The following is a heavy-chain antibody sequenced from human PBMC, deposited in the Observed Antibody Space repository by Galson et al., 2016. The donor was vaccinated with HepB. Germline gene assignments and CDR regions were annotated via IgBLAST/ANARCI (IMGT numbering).Heavy chain of an antibody. V-gene: IGHV3-15*01. D-gene: IGHD2-2*01. CDR3: ATVKLTTWYSFDS. J-gene: IGHJ4*02. CDR2: IKGEADGGTT. CDR1: GLTFTNAW. Sequence: SLRLSCAASGLTFTNAWMTWVRRAPGKGLEWVGRIKGEADGGTTDYAAPVKGRFYISRDDSTHTLFLHMNSLRVEDRAVYYCATVKLTTWYSFDSWGQGTLVTVSS.